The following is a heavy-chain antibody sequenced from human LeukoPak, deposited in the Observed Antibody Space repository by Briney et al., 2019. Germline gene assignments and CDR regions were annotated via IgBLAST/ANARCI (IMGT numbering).Heavy chain of an antibody. V-gene: IGHV3-7*01. CDR3: ARPRRGNSGDFSDL. CDR2: IKEDGSDK. Sequence: GGSLRLSCAASGFTFSYFWMTWVRQAPGKGLESGAYIKEDGSDKYYEDSVRGRFTISRDNAKSSLDLQMRSLRVEDTAVYYCARPRRGNSGDFSDLWGPGNLVTVSS. D-gene: IGHD2-21*02. J-gene: IGHJ1*01. CDR1: GFTFSYFW.